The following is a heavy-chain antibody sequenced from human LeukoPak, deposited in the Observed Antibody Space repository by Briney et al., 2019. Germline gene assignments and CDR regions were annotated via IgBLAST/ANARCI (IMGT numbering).Heavy chain of an antibody. D-gene: IGHD3-22*01. CDR2: INHSGST. V-gene: IGHV4-34*01. J-gene: IGHJ4*02. CDR1: GGSFSGYY. Sequence: SETLSLTCAVYGGSFSGYYWSWIRQPPGKGLEWIGEINHSGSTNYNPSLKSRVTISVDTSKNQFSLKLSSVTAADTAVYYCARTGYDSSGYYSGYWGQGTLVTVSS. CDR3: ARTGYDSSGYYSGY.